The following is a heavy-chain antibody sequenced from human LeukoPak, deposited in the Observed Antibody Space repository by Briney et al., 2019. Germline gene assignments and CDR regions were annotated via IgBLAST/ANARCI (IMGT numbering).Heavy chain of an antibody. V-gene: IGHV3-23*01. CDR1: GFSISNYD. CDR2: VSNDGSRT. J-gene: IGHJ4*02. CDR3: AKGRIVGATSFDY. D-gene: IGHD1-26*01. Sequence: PGGSLRLSCAASGFSISNYDMSWVRQAPGKGLEWVSGVSNDGSRTYYADSVKGRLTTSRDTSTNSLYLQMNSLRAEDTAVYYCAKGRIVGATSFDYWGQGTLVTVSS.